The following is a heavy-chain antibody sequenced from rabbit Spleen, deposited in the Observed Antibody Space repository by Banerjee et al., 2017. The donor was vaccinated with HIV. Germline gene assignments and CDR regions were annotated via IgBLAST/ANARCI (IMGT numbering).Heavy chain of an antibody. J-gene: IGHJ2*01. CDR3: ARSRTSDDSFDP. D-gene: IGHD2-1*01. CDR2: IYGGGSGST. Sequence: QSLEESGGGLVQPEGSLTLTCTASGFDFSSGAYMCWVRQAPGKGLEWIACIYGGGSGSTYYASWAKGRFTISKTSSTTVTLQMTSLTAADTATYFCARSRTSDDSFDPWGPGTLVTVS. CDR1: GFDFSSGAY. V-gene: IGHV1S40*01.